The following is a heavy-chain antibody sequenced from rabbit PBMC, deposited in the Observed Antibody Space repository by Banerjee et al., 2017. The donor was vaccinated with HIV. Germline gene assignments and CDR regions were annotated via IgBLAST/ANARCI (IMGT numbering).Heavy chain of an antibody. CDR2: INTSSGNT. V-gene: IGHV1S45*01. CDR1: GFSFSNKYV. D-gene: IGHD4-2*01. J-gene: IGHJ4*01. CDR3: ARDYAGAIGYSYRYFNL. Sequence: QEQLEESGGDLVKPEGSLTLTCTASGFSFSNKYVMCWVRQAPGKGLEWIGCINTSSGNTVYASWAKGRFTISKTSSTTVTLQMTSLTAADTATYFCARDYAGAIGYSYRYFNLWGPGTLVTVS.